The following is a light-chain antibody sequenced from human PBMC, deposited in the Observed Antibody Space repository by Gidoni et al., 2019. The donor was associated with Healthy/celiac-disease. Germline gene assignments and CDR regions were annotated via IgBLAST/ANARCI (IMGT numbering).Light chain of an antibody. Sequence: EIVITQSPATLSVSPGERATLSCRARQSVSSNLARYQQKPGQAPRLLIYGASTRATGIPARFSGSGSGTEFTLTLSSLQSEDFAVYYCQQYNNWPPYTFGQGTKLEIK. CDR1: QSVSSN. CDR3: QQYNNWPPYT. CDR2: GAS. J-gene: IGKJ2*01. V-gene: IGKV3-15*01.